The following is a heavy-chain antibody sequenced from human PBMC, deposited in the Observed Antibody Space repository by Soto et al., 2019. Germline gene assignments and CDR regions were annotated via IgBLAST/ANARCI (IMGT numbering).Heavy chain of an antibody. CDR2: IIPIFGTA. Sequence: SVKVSCKASGGTFSSYAISWVRQAPGQGLEWMGGIIPIFGTANYAQKFKGRVTITADESTSTAYMELSSLRSEDTAVYYCARDRSGSYSDAFDIWGQGTMVTVSS. V-gene: IGHV1-69*13. CDR1: GGTFSSYA. D-gene: IGHD1-26*01. CDR3: ARDRSGSYSDAFDI. J-gene: IGHJ3*02.